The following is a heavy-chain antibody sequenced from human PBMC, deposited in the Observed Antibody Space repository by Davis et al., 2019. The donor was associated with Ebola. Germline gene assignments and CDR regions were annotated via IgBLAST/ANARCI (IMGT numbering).Heavy chain of an antibody. CDR1: GFMLNTHS. Sequence: GESLKISCAASGFMLNTHSMNWVRQAPGKGLEWVSHITSRRGTTYYIDSVKGRFTISRDIARNSLYLQMNNLRAEDTAVYYCSRDLLVQRYGMDVWGQGTTVIVSS. D-gene: IGHD2-8*02. CDR3: SRDLLVQRYGMDV. V-gene: IGHV3-48*01. J-gene: IGHJ6*02. CDR2: ITSRRGTT.